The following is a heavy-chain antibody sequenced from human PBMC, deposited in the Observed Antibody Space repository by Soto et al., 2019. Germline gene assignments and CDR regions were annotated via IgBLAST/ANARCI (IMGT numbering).Heavy chain of an antibody. CDR1: GGTFSSYA. Sequence: QVQLVQSGAEVKKPGSAVKVSCKASGGTFSSYAISWGRQAPEPGLEWMGGIIPIFGTANYAQKFQGRVTITADESTSTAYMELSSLRSEDTAVYYCSRESRYCSGGSCYFLPGIDYWGQGTLVTVSS. J-gene: IGHJ4*02. CDR3: SRESRYCSGGSCYFLPGIDY. CDR2: IIPIFGTA. V-gene: IGHV1-69*12. D-gene: IGHD2-15*01.